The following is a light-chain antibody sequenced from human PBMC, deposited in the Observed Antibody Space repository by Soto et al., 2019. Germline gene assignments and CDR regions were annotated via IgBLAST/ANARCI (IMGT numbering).Light chain of an antibody. Sequence: EVVLKQSPATLSLSPGERATLSCRASQSVRTSLVWYQQKPGQAPRLLICNASKRATGVPARSSGSGPGTDFSLTISSLEPKDFTYYYCQRRSNVFTFGGATQVEI. CDR3: QRRSNVFT. CDR1: QSVRTS. V-gene: IGKV3-11*01. CDR2: NAS. J-gene: IGKJ4*01.